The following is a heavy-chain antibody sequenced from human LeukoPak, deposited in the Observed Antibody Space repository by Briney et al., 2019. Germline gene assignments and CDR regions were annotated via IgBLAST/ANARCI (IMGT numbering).Heavy chain of an antibody. CDR2: FDPEDGET. Sequence: AASVKVSCQVSGYTLTELSMHWVRQAPGKGLEWMGGFDPEDGETIYAQKFQGRVTMTEDTSTDTAYMELSSLRSEDTAVYYCATVPPYTPLGYYYYMDVWGKGTTVTVSS. V-gene: IGHV1-24*01. J-gene: IGHJ6*03. CDR1: GYTLTELS. D-gene: IGHD3-3*01. CDR3: ATVPPYTPLGYYYYMDV.